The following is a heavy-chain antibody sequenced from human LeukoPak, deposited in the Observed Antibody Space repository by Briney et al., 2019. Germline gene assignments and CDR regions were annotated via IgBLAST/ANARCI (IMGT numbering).Heavy chain of an antibody. J-gene: IGHJ6*02. CDR1: GFTFSDYY. Sequence: GGCLRLSCAASGFTFSDYYMSWIRQAPGKGLEWVSYISSSSSYTNYADSVKGRFTISRDNAKNSLYLQMNSLRAEDTAVYYCARVGGSGSYSYYGMDVWGQGTTVTVSS. D-gene: IGHD3-10*01. CDR3: ARVGGSGSYSYYGMDV. V-gene: IGHV3-11*05. CDR2: ISSSSSYT.